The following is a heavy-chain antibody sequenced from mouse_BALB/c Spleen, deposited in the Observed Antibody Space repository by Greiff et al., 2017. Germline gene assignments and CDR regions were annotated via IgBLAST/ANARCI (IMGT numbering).Heavy chain of an antibody. J-gene: IGHJ1*01. CDR2: INPSSGYT. Sequence: VQRVESGAELARPGASVKMSCKASGYTFTSYTMHWVKQRPGQGLEWIGYINPSSGYTNYNQKFKDKATLTAYKSSSTAYMQLSSLTSEDSAVYYCARLLGRQYFDVWGAGTTVTVSS. CDR1: GYTFTSYT. D-gene: IGHD4-1*01. CDR3: ARLLGRQYFDV. V-gene: IGHV1-4*01.